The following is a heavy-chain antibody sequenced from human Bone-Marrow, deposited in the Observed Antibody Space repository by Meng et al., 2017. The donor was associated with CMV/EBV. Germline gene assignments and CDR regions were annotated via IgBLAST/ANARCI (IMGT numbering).Heavy chain of an antibody. CDR2: ISSTSYT. CDR3: ARDLTLWGSSNKGRIRAGMDV. V-gene: IGHV3-21*01. Sequence: GGSLRLSCAASGFTFSSYSMNWVRQAPGKGLEWVSFISSTSYTYYADSVKGRFTISRDNTKNSLYLQMNSLRAEDTAVYYCARDLTLWGSSNKGRIRAGMDVWGQGTTVTVSS. D-gene: IGHD6-13*01. CDR1: GFTFSSYS. J-gene: IGHJ6*02.